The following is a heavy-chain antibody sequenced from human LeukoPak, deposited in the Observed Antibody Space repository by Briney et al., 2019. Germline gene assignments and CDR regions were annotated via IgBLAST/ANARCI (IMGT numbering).Heavy chain of an antibody. CDR2: ISAGGST. CDR1: GFTFSSYA. V-gene: IGHV3-23*01. CDR3: ASKLTTGY. J-gene: IGHJ4*02. D-gene: IGHD4-17*01. Sequence: GGSLRLSCAASGFTFSSYAMSWVRQAPGMGLEWVSTISAGGSTDYADSVKGRFTISRDNSKNTLYLQMNSLRAEDTAVYYCASKLTTGYWGQGTLVTVSS.